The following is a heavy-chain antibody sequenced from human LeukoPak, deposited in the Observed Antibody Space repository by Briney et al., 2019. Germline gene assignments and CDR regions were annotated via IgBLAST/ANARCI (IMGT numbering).Heavy chain of an antibody. CDR3: ARVNAKTNRARVPYFDY. V-gene: IGHV1-8*01. Sequence: ASVKVSCKASGYTFTSYDINWVRQATGQGLEWMGWMNPNSGNTGYAQKFQGRVTVTRNTSISTAYMELSSLRAEDTAVYYCARVNAKTNRARVPYFDYWGQGTLVTVSS. J-gene: IGHJ4*02. CDR1: GYTFTSYD. D-gene: IGHD1-14*01. CDR2: MNPNSGNT.